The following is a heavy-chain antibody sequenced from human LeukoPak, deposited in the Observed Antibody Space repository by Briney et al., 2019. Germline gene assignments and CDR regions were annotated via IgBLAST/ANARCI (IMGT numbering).Heavy chain of an antibody. V-gene: IGHV3-20*01. CDR1: GFTFDDYG. Sequence: GGSLRLSCAASGFTFDDYGMSWVRQAPGKGLEWVSGINWNGGSTGYADSVKGRFTISRDNAKKSLYLQMNSLRAEDTALYHCTRELYGDYVDNWFDPWGQGTLVTVSS. J-gene: IGHJ5*02. CDR3: TRELYGDYVDNWFDP. CDR2: INWNGGST. D-gene: IGHD4-17*01.